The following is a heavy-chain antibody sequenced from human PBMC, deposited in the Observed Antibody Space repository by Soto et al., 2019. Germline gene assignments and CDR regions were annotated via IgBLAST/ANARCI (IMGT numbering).Heavy chain of an antibody. D-gene: IGHD4-17*01. V-gene: IGHV1-18*01. CDR1: GYSFSSSG. J-gene: IGHJ4*02. CDR3: ARDPGYGGKADRGIFYF. CDR2: INPYTAKT. Sequence: QVQLVQSGAEVKKPGASVKVSCKASGYSFSSSGISWVRQAPGQGLEWMGWINPYTAKTYYAQNLQGRITMTTDTSXTXXYLELRSLISDDTAVYYCARDPGYGGKADRGIFYFWGQGTLVTVSS.